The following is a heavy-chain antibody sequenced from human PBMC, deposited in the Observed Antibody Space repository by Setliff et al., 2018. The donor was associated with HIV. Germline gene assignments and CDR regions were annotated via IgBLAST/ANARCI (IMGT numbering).Heavy chain of an antibody. D-gene: IGHD4-17*01. V-gene: IGHV1-2*06. Sequence: ASVKVSCNASGYTFTDYYMHWVRQAPGQGLGWMGRINPNSGGTNYAQNFQGRVTMTRDTSISTAYMELSRLRSDDTAVYYCARELYDYGDFHDAFDIWGQGTMVTVSS. J-gene: IGHJ3*02. CDR1: GYTFTDYY. CDR2: INPNSGGT. CDR3: ARELYDYGDFHDAFDI.